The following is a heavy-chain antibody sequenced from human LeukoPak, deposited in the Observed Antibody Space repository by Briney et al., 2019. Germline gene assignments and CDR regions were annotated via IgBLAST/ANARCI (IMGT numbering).Heavy chain of an antibody. CDR3: AKDHIGYYGSGSYFPLDY. Sequence: GGSLRLSCAASGFTFSSYAMSWVRQAPGKGLEWVSAISGSGGSTYYADSVKGRFTISRDNSKNTLYLQMNSLRAEDTAVYYRAKDHIGYYGSGSYFPLDYWGQGTLVTVSS. V-gene: IGHV3-23*01. CDR1: GFTFSSYA. CDR2: ISGSGGST. D-gene: IGHD3-10*01. J-gene: IGHJ4*02.